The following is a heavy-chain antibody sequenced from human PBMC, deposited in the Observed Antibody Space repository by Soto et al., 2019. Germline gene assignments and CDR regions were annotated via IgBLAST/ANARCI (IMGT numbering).Heavy chain of an antibody. CDR2: INYSGST. V-gene: IGHV4-39*07. CDR1: SGSIISSNYY. CDR3: ARTQAISDY. Sequence: SETLSLTCTVSSGSIISSNYYWAWIRQPPGKGLEWIATINYSGSTNYNPSLKSRVTISVDTSKNQFSLKLSSVTAADTAVYYCARTQAISDYWGQGTLVTVSS. D-gene: IGHD2-21*01. J-gene: IGHJ4*02.